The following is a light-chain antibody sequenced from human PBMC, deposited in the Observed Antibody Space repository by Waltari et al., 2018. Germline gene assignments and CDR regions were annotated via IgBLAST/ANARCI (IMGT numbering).Light chain of an antibody. V-gene: IGKV3-20*01. CDR3: QKYGTLPAT. CDR1: QSVRRT. Sequence: SCRASQSVRRTLAWYQQKPGQAPRRLIYDASTRATGVPDRFSGSGFGTDFSLTISRLEPEDFAVYYCQKYGTLPATFGQGTKVEIK. CDR2: DAS. J-gene: IGKJ1*01.